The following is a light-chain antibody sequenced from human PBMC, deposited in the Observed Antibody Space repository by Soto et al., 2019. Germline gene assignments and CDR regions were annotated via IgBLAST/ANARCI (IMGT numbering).Light chain of an antibody. CDR2: DAS. CDR3: QQYNSYPYS. J-gene: IGKJ3*01. Sequence: DIQVTQSPSTLSASVGDRVTISCRASQNIDSWLAWYQQKPGKAPKLLIYDASSLESGVASRFSGSGSGTEFTLTIRSLQPDDFATYYCQQYNSYPYSFGPGTKVDIK. CDR1: QNIDSW. V-gene: IGKV1-5*01.